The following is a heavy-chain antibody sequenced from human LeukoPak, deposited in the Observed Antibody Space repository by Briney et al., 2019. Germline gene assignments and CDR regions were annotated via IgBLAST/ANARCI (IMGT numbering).Heavy chain of an antibody. V-gene: IGHV5-51*01. CDR3: ARQEFSGQYSGSSDQGDY. J-gene: IGHJ4*02. CDR1: GYSFTSYW. Sequence: AESLKISCKGSGYSFTSYWIGWVRQLPGKGLEWMGIIYPGDSDTRYSPSFQGQVTISADKSISTAYLQWSILTASDTAMYYCARQEFSGQYSGSSDQGDYWGQGTLVTVSS. CDR2: IYPGDSDT. D-gene: IGHD2-15*01.